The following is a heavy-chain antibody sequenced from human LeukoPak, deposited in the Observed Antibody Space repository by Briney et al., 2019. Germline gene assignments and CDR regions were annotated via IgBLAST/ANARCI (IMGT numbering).Heavy chain of an antibody. J-gene: IGHJ5*02. CDR2: IIPIFGTA. CDR1: GGTFSSYA. Sequence: GASVKVSCKASGGTFSSYAISWVRQAPGQGLEWMGGIIPIFGTANYAQKFQGRVTITADESTSTAYMELSSLRSEDTAVYYCARGRYCSSTSCRRNWFDPWGQGTLVTVSS. CDR3: ARGRYCSSTSCRRNWFDP. V-gene: IGHV1-69*13. D-gene: IGHD2-2*01.